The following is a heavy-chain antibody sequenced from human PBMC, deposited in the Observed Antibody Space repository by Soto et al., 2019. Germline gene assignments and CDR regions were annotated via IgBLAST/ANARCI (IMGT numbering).Heavy chain of an antibody. Sequence: QVQLVQSGAEVKKPGSSVKVSCKASGGTFSSYAISWVRQAPGQGLEWMGGIIPIFGTANYAQKFQGRVTITADESTSTAYLELSSLRSEDTAVYYCARGCEDWWYPDDLKPKWFDPWGQGPLVTVSS. CDR1: GGTFSSYA. D-gene: IGHD2-8*02. CDR2: IIPIFGTA. J-gene: IGHJ5*02. CDR3: ARGCEDWWYPDDLKPKWFDP. V-gene: IGHV1-69*12.